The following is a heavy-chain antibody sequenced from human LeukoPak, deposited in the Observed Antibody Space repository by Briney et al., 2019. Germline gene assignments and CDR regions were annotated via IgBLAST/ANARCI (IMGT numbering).Heavy chain of an antibody. Sequence: GASVKVSCKASGYTFTSYGISWVRQAPGQGLEWMGGFDPEHGEMIYAQKLQGRVTMTEDRSTDTAYMELSSLRSEDTAVYYCVTGGPWDLLKYWGQGTLVTVSS. CDR2: FDPEHGEM. V-gene: IGHV1-24*01. CDR3: VTGGPWDLLKY. CDR1: GYTFTSYG. J-gene: IGHJ4*02. D-gene: IGHD3-9*01.